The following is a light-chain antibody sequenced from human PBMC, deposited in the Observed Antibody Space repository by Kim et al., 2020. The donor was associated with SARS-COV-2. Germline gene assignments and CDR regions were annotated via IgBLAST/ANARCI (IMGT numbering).Light chain of an antibody. CDR1: RSDVGGYNY. V-gene: IGLV2-11*01. CDR3: CSYAGSYTFV. Sequence: GQSVTISCTGTRSDVGGYNYVSWYQQHPGKAPKLMIYDVSKRPSGVPDRFSGSKSGNTASLNISGLQAEDEADYYCCSYAGSYTFVFGTGTKVTVL. J-gene: IGLJ1*01. CDR2: DVS.